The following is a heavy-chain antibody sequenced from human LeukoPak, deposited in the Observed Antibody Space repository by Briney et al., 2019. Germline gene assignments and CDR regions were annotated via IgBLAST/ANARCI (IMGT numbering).Heavy chain of an antibody. Sequence: GGSLRLSCAASGFTVSSNYMSWVRQAPGKGLEWVSVIYSGGGTYYADSVKGRFTISRDNSKNTLYLQMNSLRAEDTAVYYCAREYSYGPGGFDYWGQGTLVTVSS. D-gene: IGHD5-18*01. CDR1: GFTVSSNY. V-gene: IGHV3-53*01. CDR3: AREYSYGPGGFDY. J-gene: IGHJ4*02. CDR2: IYSGGGT.